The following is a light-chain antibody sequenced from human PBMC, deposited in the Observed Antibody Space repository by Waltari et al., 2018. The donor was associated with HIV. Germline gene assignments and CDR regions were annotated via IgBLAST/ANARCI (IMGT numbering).Light chain of an antibody. J-gene: IGLJ1*01. CDR2: VVS. CDR1: STDIGAYNY. V-gene: IGLV2-14*03. CDR3: DSYTISSTYV. Sequence: QSALTQPASVSGSPGQSITISCTGTSTDIGAYNYVSWYQQHPGRAPKLIIYVVSYRPSGVSVRFYGSKSGNTASLTISGLQPEDEAEYYCDSYTISSTYVFGTGTKVTVL.